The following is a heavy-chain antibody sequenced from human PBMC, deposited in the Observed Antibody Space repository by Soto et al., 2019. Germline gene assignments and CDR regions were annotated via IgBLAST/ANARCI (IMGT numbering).Heavy chain of an antibody. CDR2: ISGSGGST. CDR1: GFTFSSYA. V-gene: IGHV3-23*01. CDR3: AKEVGYCSSTSCFFAGFDY. Sequence: GGSLRLSCAASGFTFSSYAMSWVRQAPGKGLEWVSAISGSGGSTYYADSVKGRFTISRDNSKNTLYLQMNSLRAEDTAVYYCAKEVGYCSSTSCFFAGFDYWGQGTLVTVSS. J-gene: IGHJ4*02. D-gene: IGHD2-2*01.